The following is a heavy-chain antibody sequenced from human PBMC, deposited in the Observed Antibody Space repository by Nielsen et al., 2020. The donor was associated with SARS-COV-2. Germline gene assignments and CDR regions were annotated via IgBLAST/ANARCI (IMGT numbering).Heavy chain of an antibody. D-gene: IGHD3-10*01. CDR1: GFTFSSYG. Sequence: GGSLRLSCAASGFTFSSYGMHWVRQAPGKGLEWVAVISYDGSNKYYADSVKGRFTISRDNSKNTLYLQMNSLRAEDTAVYYCARDSDWFDPWGQGTLVTVSS. CDR2: ISYDGSNK. CDR3: ARDSDWFDP. V-gene: IGHV3-30*03. J-gene: IGHJ5*02.